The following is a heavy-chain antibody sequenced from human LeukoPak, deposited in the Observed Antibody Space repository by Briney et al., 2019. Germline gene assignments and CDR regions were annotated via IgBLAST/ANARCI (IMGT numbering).Heavy chain of an antibody. CDR2: IIPIFGTA. V-gene: IGHV1-69*13. CDR1: GGTFSSYA. Sequence: SVTVSCTASGGTFSSYAISWVRQAPGQGLEWMGGIIPIFGTANYAQKFQGRVTITADESTSTAYMELSSLRSEDTAVYYCAREGGVRGVPFDYWGQGTLVTVSS. D-gene: IGHD3-10*01. CDR3: AREGGVRGVPFDY. J-gene: IGHJ4*02.